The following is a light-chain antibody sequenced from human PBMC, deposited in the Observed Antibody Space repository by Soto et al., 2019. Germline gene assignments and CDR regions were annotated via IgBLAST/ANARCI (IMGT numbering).Light chain of an antibody. V-gene: IGKV3-20*01. CDR3: QQYGSSFT. J-gene: IGKJ3*01. CDR1: QSVSSNF. Sequence: PVERVTLSCRASQSVSSNFLAWYQQKPGQAPRLLIYGASIRATGLPDRFSGSGSGTDFTLTISRLEPEDFAVYYCQQYGSSFTFGPGTKVDIK. CDR2: GAS.